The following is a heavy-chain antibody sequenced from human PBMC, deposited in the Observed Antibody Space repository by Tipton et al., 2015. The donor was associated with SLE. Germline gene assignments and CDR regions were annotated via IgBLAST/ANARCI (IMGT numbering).Heavy chain of an antibody. CDR3: AAWAAAGTGDYYYYYGMDV. CDR2: ITPFNGNT. V-gene: IGHV1-45*02. D-gene: IGHD6-13*01. Sequence: QSGPEVKKTGSSVKVSCKASGYTFTYRYLHWVRQAPGQALEWMGWITPFNGNTNYAQKFQDRVTITRDRSMSTAYMELSSLRSEDTAMYYCAAWAAAGTGDYYYYYGMDVWGQGTTATVSS. J-gene: IGHJ6*02. CDR1: GYTFTYRY.